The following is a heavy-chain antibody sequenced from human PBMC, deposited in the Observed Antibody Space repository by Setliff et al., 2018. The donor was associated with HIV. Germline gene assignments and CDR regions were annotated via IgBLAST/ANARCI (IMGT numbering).Heavy chain of an antibody. CDR1: GFTFSNSW. CDR2: INTDGSSA. Sequence: GGSLRLSCAASGFTFSNSWMHWVRQAPGKGLVWVSRINTDGSSATYADSVKGRFTNSRDNARNTLYLQMDSLRAEDTAVYYCARGGANPSWFDSWGQGTLVTVSS. D-gene: IGHD3-16*01. J-gene: IGHJ5*01. V-gene: IGHV3-74*03. CDR3: ARGGANPSWFDS.